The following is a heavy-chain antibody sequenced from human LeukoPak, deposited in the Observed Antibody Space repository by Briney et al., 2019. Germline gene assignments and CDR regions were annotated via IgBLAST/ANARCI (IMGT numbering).Heavy chain of an antibody. CDR2: IHYSGNT. CDR1: GGTISSSYYY. D-gene: IGHD2-2*01. J-gene: IGHJ4*02. CDR3: ARRERFCRSNSCVPGTYFDY. Sequence: PSETLSLTCTVSGGTISSSYYYWGWIRQPPGKGLEWIASIHYSGNTYYNPSPKSRVTISVDTSKNQFSLKLNSVTAGDTAVYYCARRERFCRSNSCVPGTYFDYWGQGTLVTVSS. V-gene: IGHV4-39*01.